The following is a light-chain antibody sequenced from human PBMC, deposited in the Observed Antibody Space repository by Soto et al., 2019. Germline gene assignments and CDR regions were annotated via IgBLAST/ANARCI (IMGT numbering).Light chain of an antibody. J-gene: IGKJ3*01. V-gene: IGKV3-20*01. Sequence: EIVLTQSPGTLSVSPGDRATLSCRASQSVSSSYLAWYQQKPGQAPRLLIYGASSRATVIPDRFSGSGSGTDCSLTISRLEPEDFAVYHCQQYDNPLGFTFGPGTKVDIK. CDR1: QSVSSSY. CDR2: GAS. CDR3: QQYDNPLGFT.